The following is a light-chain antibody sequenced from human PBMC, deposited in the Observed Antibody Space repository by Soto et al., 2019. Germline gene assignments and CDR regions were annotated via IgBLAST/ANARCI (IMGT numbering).Light chain of an antibody. CDR1: SSNIGAGYD. J-gene: IGLJ3*02. Sequence: QLVLTQPPSVSGALGQRVTISCTGSSSNIGAGYDVHWYQQLPGTAPKLLISGNSNRPSGVPDRFSGSKSGTSASLAITGLQAEDEADYYCQSYDSSLSGWVFGGGTKLTVL. CDR2: GNS. CDR3: QSYDSSLSGWV. V-gene: IGLV1-40*01.